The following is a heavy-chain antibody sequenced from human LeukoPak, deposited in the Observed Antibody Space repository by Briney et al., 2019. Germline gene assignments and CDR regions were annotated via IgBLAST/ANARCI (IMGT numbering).Heavy chain of an antibody. CDR1: GFTFSRYS. CDR2: ISISSNYI. J-gene: IGHJ4*02. Sequence: GGSLRLSCAASGFTFSRYSMNWVRQAPGKGLEWVSSISISSNYIYYPDSLKGRFTISRDNAKNSLYLQMNSLRAEDTAVYYCARVSRGYYCSSTSCPRDYWGQGTLVTVSS. V-gene: IGHV3-21*01. CDR3: ARVSRGYYCSSTSCPRDY. D-gene: IGHD2-2*01.